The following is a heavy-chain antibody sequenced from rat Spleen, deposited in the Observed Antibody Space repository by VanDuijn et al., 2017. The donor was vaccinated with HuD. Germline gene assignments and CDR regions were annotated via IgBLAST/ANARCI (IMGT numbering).Heavy chain of an antibody. CDR2: IWNTGGT. J-gene: IGHJ2*01. V-gene: IGHV2-41*01. CDR1: GFTLSDHY. CDR3: ARDQKLEDFDY. Sequence: VQLVESDGGLVQPGRSLKLSCAASGFTLSDHYMAWVRQAPTKGLEWMGVIWNTGGTRYNSALKSRLSISKDTSKSQVFLKMNSLQTEDTATYYCARDQKLEDFDYWGQGVMVTVSS.